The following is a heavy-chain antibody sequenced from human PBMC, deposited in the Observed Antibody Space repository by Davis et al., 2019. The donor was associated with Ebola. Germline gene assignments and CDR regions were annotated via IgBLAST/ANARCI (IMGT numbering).Heavy chain of an antibody. CDR1: GFPFSEYA. D-gene: IGHD2-2*01. V-gene: IGHV3-23*01. J-gene: IGHJ6*02. CDR2: LSITGLT. CDR3: ARGYCRTSNCYASLYSYGMDV. Sequence: GESLKISCATSGFPFSEYAMTWVRQAPGKGLEWISDLSITGLTNYADAVKGRFTISRDNSRNTLYLQMNTLRPEDTAVYFCARGYCRTSNCYASLYSYGMDVWGQGTTVTVSS.